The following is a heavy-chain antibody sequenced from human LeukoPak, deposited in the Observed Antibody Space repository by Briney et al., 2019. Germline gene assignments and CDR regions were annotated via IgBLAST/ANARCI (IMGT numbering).Heavy chain of an antibody. CDR2: INHSGST. CDR3: ARFPLIAAAGTEDY. CDR1: GGSFSGYY. Sequence: SSETLSLTCAVYGGSFSGYYWSWIRQPPGKGLEWIGEINHSGSTNYNPSLKSRVTISADTSKNQFSLKLSSVTAADTAVYYCARFPLIAAAGTEDYWGQGTLVTVSS. V-gene: IGHV4-34*01. J-gene: IGHJ4*02. D-gene: IGHD6-13*01.